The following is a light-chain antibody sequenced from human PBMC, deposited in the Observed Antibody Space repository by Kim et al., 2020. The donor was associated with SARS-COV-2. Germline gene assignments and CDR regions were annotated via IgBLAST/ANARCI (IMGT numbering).Light chain of an antibody. CDR1: QNIHIW. CDR3: QQYDVHPET. J-gene: IGKJ1*01. Sequence: AAIGDRVTISCRASQNIHIWLAWFQQKPGKAPRVLMYKASALERGVPSRFSGSGSGTEFTLTIDRMQPDDFATYYCQQYDVHPETFGQGTKVDIK. CDR2: KAS. V-gene: IGKV1-5*03.